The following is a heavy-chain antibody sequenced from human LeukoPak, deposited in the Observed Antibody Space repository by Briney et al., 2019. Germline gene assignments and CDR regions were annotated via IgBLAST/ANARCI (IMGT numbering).Heavy chain of an antibody. V-gene: IGHV4-59*08. Sequence: SETLSLTCTVSGGSISSYYWSWIRQPPGKGLEWIGYIYYSGSTNYNPSLKSRVTISVDTSENQFSLKLSSVTAADTAVYYCARWPINRYCSGGSCRYNYYYYGMDVWGQGTTVTVSS. CDR1: GGSISSYY. J-gene: IGHJ6*02. CDR3: ARWPINRYCSGGSCRYNYYYYGMDV. D-gene: IGHD2-15*01. CDR2: IYYSGST.